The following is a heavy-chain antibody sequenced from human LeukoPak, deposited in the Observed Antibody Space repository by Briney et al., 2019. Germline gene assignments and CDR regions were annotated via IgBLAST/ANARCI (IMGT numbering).Heavy chain of an antibody. J-gene: IGHJ4*02. V-gene: IGHV1-69*05. CDR1: GCTFSSYA. CDR3: ARNPNDYGDLYFDY. Sequence: ASVKVSCKASGCTFSSYAISWVRQAPGQGLEWMGRIIPIFGTANYAQKFQGRVTITTDESTSTAYMELSSLRSEDTAVYYCARNPNDYGDLYFDYWGQGTLVTVSS. CDR2: IIPIFGTA. D-gene: IGHD4-17*01.